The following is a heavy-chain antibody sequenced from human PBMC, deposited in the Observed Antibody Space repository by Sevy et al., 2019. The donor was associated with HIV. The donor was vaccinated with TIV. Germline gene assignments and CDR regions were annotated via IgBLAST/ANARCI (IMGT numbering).Heavy chain of an antibody. CDR2: FDPEDGET. V-gene: IGHV1-24*01. CDR1: GYTLTKLS. D-gene: IGHD3-22*01. CDR3: AAAREYYEDSSGYLDY. Sequence: ASVNVSCMVSGYTLTKLSMHWVRQAPGKGLEWMGRFDPEDGETIFAQKFQGRVTMTEDTSTDTAYMELSSLRSEDTAVYYCAAAREYYEDSSGYLDYWGQGTLVTVSS. J-gene: IGHJ4*02.